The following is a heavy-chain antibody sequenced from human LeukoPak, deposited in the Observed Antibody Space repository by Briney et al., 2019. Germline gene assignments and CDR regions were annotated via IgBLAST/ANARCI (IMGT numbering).Heavy chain of an antibody. Sequence: TGGSLRLSCAPSGFTFSRYWMSWVRQAPGKGLEWVANINEDGSEEYYVDSVGGRFTIARDNAKNSLYLQMNSLRAEDTAVYYCARAGDGTAARDYWGQGTLVTASS. CDR3: ARAGDGTAARDY. V-gene: IGHV3-7*01. D-gene: IGHD2-15*01. CDR1: GFTFSRYW. CDR2: INEDGSEE. J-gene: IGHJ4*02.